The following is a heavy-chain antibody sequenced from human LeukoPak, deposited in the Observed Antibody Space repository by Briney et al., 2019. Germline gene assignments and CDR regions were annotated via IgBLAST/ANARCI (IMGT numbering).Heavy chain of an antibody. V-gene: IGHV3-53*01. Sequence: PGGSLRLSCAASGFTFSSYAMSWVRQAPGKGLEWVSVIYSGGSTYYADSVKGRFTISRDNSKNTLYLQMNSLRAEDTAVYYCASPNSAWGQGTLVTVSS. CDR2: IYSGGST. D-gene: IGHD4-23*01. J-gene: IGHJ4*02. CDR1: GFTFSSYA. CDR3: ASPNSA.